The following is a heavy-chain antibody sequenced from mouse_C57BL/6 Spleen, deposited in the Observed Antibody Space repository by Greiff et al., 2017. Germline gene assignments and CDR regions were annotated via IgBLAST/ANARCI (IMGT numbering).Heavy chain of an antibody. J-gene: IGHJ4*01. CDR2: IDPSDSYT. D-gene: IGHD1-1*01. CDR1: GYTFTSYW. CDR3: ARSLYYGSSYAMDY. Sequence: QVQLQQPGAELVMPGASVKLSCKASGYTFTSYWMHWVKQRPGQGLEWIGEIDPSDSYTNYNQKFKGKSTLTVDKSSSTAYMQLSSLTSEDSEVYYCARSLYYGSSYAMDYWGQGASVTVSS. V-gene: IGHV1-69*01.